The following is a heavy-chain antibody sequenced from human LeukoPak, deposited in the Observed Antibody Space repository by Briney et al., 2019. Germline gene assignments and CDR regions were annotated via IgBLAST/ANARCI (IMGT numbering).Heavy chain of an antibody. V-gene: IGHV4-59*01. Sequence: PGTLCLSCAVSGGSIRSYYWNWIWEGPREGLGWVGFISYSGYTSYSPSLKSRVAISVDTAKSQFSLMLNSMTAADTAIYYCARGRNDNGGMFFDSWAQGNLVTVSS. D-gene: IGHD4-23*01. CDR2: ISYSGYT. CDR3: ARGRNDNGGMFFDS. CDR1: GGSIRSYY. J-gene: IGHJ4*02.